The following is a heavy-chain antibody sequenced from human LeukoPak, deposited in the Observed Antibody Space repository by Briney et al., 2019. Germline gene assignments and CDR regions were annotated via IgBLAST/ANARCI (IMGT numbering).Heavy chain of an antibody. V-gene: IGHV3-53*04. D-gene: IGHD3-22*01. CDR2: VYSGGST. J-gene: IGHJ3*02. CDR3: ARRPHVTYYYDSSGYYADAFDI. CDR1: GFTVSSNY. Sequence: GGSLRLSCAASGFTVSSNYMSWVRQAPGKGLEWVSVVYSGGSTYYADSVKGRFTISRHNSKNTLYLQMNSLIAEDTAVYYCARRPHVTYYYDSSGYYADAFDIWGQGTMVTVSS.